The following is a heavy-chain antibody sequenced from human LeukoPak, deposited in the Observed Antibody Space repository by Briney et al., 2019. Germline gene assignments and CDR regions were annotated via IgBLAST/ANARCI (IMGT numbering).Heavy chain of an antibody. CDR2: ISDIGSI. D-gene: IGHD2/OR15-2a*01. CDR1: GGSISSYY. CDR3: AGHHPRNTVDF. J-gene: IGHJ4*02. V-gene: IGHV4-59*08. Sequence: SEPLSLTCTVSGGSISSYYWSWIRQPPGKGLEWIAYISDIGSINYNPSLKSRVTISLDTSKNQYSLKLSSVTAADTAVYYCAGHHPRNTVDFWGQGTLVTVSS.